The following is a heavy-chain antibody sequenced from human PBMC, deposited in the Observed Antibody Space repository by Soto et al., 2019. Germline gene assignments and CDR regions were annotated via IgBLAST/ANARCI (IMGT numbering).Heavy chain of an antibody. CDR3: ARETYYYDSSGYYHFDY. V-gene: IGHV1-18*04. D-gene: IGHD3-22*01. J-gene: IGHJ4*02. Sequence: QVQLVQSGAEVKKPGASVKVSCKASGYTFTSYGISWVRQAPGQGLEGMGWISAYNGNTNYAQKLQGRVTMTTDTSTSTAYMELRSLRSDDTAVYYCARETYYYDSSGYYHFDYWGQGTLVTVSS. CDR1: GYTFTSYG. CDR2: ISAYNGNT.